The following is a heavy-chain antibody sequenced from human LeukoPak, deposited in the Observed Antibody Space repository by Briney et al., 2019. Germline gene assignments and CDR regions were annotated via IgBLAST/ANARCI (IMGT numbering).Heavy chain of an antibody. CDR1: GFTFSSYS. Sequence: GGSLRLSCAASGFTFSSYSMNWVRQAPGKGLEWLANIKGDGSEKNYVASMKGRFTISRDNVNNSLYLQLNNLRVEDTAMYYCAREAAYWGQGTRVTVSS. J-gene: IGHJ4*02. CDR2: IKGDGSEK. D-gene: IGHD6-25*01. V-gene: IGHV3-7*03. CDR3: AREAAY.